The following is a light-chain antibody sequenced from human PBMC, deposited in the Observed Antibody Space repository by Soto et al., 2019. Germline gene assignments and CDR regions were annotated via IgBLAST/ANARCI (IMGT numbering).Light chain of an antibody. Sequence: DIHITQSPSTLAASVGDSVTITCRASQSISTWLAWYQQKPGKAPKLLIYDASTLQGGVPSRFSGSGSGTDFSLTISSLQPEDVATYYCQYLNSFPLTFGGGTKVDIK. J-gene: IGKJ4*01. CDR2: DAS. CDR1: QSISTW. V-gene: IGKV1-5*01. CDR3: QYLNSFPLT.